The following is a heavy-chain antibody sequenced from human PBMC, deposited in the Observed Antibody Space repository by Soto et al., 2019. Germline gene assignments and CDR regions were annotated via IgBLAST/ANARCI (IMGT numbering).Heavy chain of an antibody. CDR3: ASPYYYDSSGYLRDPDYFDY. D-gene: IGHD3-22*01. Sequence: SVKVSCKASGGTFSSYAISWVGQAPGQGLEWMGGIIPIFGTANYAQKFQGRVTITADESTSTAYMELSSLRSEDTAVYYCASPYYYDSSGYLRDPDYFDYWGQGTLVTVSS. CDR2: IIPIFGTA. V-gene: IGHV1-69*13. J-gene: IGHJ4*02. CDR1: GGTFSSYA.